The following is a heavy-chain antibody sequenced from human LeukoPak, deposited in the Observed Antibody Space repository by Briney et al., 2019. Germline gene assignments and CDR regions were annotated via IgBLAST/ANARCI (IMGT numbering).Heavy chain of an antibody. CDR2: IKQDGSEK. CDR1: GFTFSSYW. V-gene: IGHV3-7*04. J-gene: IGHJ4*02. Sequence: PGGSPRLSCAASGFTFSSYWMSWVRQAPGKGLEWVANIKQDGSEKYYVDSVKGRFTISRDNAKNSLYLQMNSLRGEDTAVYYCARIYDSSGYFNDYWGQGTLVAVSS. CDR3: ARIYDSSGYFNDY. D-gene: IGHD3-22*01.